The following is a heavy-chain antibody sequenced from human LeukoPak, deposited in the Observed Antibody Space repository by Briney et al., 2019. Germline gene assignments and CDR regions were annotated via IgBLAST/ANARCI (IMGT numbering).Heavy chain of an antibody. D-gene: IGHD3-16*01. CDR1: GGSISSYY. CDR2: IYYSGST. Sequence: PSETLSLTCTVSGGSISSYYWSWIRQPPGKGLEWIGYIYYSGSTNYNPSLKSRLTISVDTSKNQFSLKLSSVTAADTAVYYCARVGDGAYEDYWGQGTLVTVSS. J-gene: IGHJ4*02. CDR3: ARVGDGAYEDY. V-gene: IGHV4-59*01.